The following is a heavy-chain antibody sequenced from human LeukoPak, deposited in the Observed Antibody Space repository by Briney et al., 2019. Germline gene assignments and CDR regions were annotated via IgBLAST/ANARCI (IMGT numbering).Heavy chain of an antibody. D-gene: IGHD1-26*01. CDR1: GGSISSYY. CDR2: IYTSGST. Sequence: SETLSLTCTVSGGSISSYYWSWIRQPAGKGLEWIGRIYTSGSTYYNPSLKSRVTISVDTSKNQFSLKLSSVTAADTAVYYCATRSTWELGAFDIWGQGTMVTVSS. J-gene: IGHJ3*02. V-gene: IGHV4-4*07. CDR3: ATRSTWELGAFDI.